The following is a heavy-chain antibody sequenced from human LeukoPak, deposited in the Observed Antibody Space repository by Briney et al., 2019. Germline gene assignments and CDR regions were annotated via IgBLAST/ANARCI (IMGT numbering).Heavy chain of an antibody. D-gene: IGHD3-10*01. CDR2: IYHSGST. J-gene: IGHJ6*03. Sequence: SETLSPTCTVSGGSISSYYWSWIRQPPGKGLEWIGYIYHSGSTNYNPSLKSRVTISVDTSKNQFSLKLSSVTAADTAVYYCARRSETTMVRGKLDYYYYMDVWGKGTTVTISS. V-gene: IGHV4-59*01. CDR3: ARRSETTMVRGKLDYYYYMDV. CDR1: GGSISSYY.